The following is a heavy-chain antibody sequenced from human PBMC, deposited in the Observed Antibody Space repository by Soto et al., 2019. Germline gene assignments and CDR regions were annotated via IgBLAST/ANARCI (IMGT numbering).Heavy chain of an antibody. CDR1: GFTFSSNY. CDR2: IYSGGST. Sequence: PGGSLRLSCAASGFTFSSNYMSWVRQAPGKGLEWVSVIYSGGSTYYADSVKGRFTISRDNSKNTLYLQMNSLRAEDTAVYYCARDLHDYIWGSYPGGFDIWGQGTMVTVSS. D-gene: IGHD3-16*02. CDR3: ARDLHDYIWGSYPGGFDI. V-gene: IGHV3-66*01. J-gene: IGHJ3*02.